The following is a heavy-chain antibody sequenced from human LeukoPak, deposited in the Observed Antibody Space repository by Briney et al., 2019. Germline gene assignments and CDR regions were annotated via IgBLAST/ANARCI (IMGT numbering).Heavy chain of an antibody. Sequence: GGSLRLSCAASGFTFSSYEMNWVRQAPGKGLEWVSYISSSSSTTYYADSVKGRFTISRDNSKNTLYLQMNSLRAEDTAVYYCARDKVDGSGSYGYWGQGTLVTVSS. V-gene: IGHV3-48*01. CDR2: ISSSSSTT. CDR3: ARDKVDGSGSYGY. D-gene: IGHD3-10*01. J-gene: IGHJ4*02. CDR1: GFTFSSYE.